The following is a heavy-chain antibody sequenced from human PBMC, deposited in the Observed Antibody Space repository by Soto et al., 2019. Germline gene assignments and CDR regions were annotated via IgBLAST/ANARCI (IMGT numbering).Heavy chain of an antibody. J-gene: IGHJ6*02. CDR3: ARVGGQLLVGGEDG. V-gene: IGHV3-64*01. CDR2: ISSNGGST. D-gene: IGHD2-2*01. Sequence: EVQLVESGGGLVQPGGSLRLSCAASGFTFSSYAMHWVRQAPGKGLEYVSAISSNGGSTYYANSVKGRFTISRDNSKNTLYLQMGSLRAEDMDVYYCARVGGQLLVGGEDGWGQGTTVTVSS. CDR1: GFTFSSYA.